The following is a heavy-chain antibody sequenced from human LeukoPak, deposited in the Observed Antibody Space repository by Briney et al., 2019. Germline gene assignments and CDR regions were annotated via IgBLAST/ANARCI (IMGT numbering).Heavy chain of an antibody. D-gene: IGHD3-3*01. Sequence: GGSLRLSCAASGFTFGSYALNWVRQAPGKGLEWVSSISGSAGTTYYADSVKGRFTISRDNSENTLYLQMNSLRAEDTAVYYCAKRGGAFWNGYSKNYFDYWGQGTLVTVSS. CDR3: AKRGGAFWNGYSKNYFDY. CDR1: GFTFGSYA. CDR2: ISGSAGTT. J-gene: IGHJ4*02. V-gene: IGHV3-23*01.